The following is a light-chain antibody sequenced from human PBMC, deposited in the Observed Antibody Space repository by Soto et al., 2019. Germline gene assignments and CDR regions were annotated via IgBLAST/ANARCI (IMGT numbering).Light chain of an antibody. Sequence: IGLTQPPANQSSTPGKKPTLSCKATQSVSTSSLAWYQQKPGKAPMLLIYGASSRATGIPDRFSGSGSGTDFTLTISRLEPEDFAVYYCQQYGSSPYTFGQGTKVDIK. CDR2: GAS. J-gene: IGKJ2*01. CDR1: QSVSTSS. CDR3: QQYGSSPYT. V-gene: IGKV3-20*01.